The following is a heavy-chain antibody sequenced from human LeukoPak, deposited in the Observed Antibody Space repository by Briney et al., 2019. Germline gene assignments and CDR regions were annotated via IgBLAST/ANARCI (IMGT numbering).Heavy chain of an antibody. Sequence: PSETLSRTCTVSGGSISSSSYYWGWIRQPPGKGLEWIGSIYYSGSTYYNPSLKSRVTISVDTSKNQFSLKLSSVTAADTAVYYCAAGIAAAGTCFDYWGQGTLVTVSS. CDR1: GGSISSSSYY. J-gene: IGHJ4*02. CDR2: IYYSGST. CDR3: AAGIAAAGTCFDY. V-gene: IGHV4-39*01. D-gene: IGHD6-13*01.